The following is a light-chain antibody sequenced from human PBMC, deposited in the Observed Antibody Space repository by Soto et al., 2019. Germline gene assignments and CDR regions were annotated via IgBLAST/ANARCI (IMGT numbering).Light chain of an antibody. CDR3: QVWDSSTVV. CDR2: RDF. V-gene: IGLV3-9*01. J-gene: IGLJ3*02. CDR1: NIGGKN. Sequence: SYELTQPLSVSVALGQTARITCGGNNIGGKNVHWYQLNPGQAPVLVIYRDFNRPSGIPERFSGSNSGNTATLAISGAQAEDDADYYCQVWDSSTVVFGVGTKLTVL.